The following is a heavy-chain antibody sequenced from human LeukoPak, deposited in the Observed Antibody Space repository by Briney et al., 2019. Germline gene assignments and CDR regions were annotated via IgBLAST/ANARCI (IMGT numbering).Heavy chain of an antibody. D-gene: IGHD3-9*01. V-gene: IGHV3-30*02. Sequence: QPGGSLRLSCAASGFTFSSYGMHWVRQAPGKGLEWVAFIRYDGSNKYYADSVKGRFTISRDNSKNTPYLQMNSLRAEDTAVYYCAIRRRYDILTGYYKDYWGQGTLVTVSS. CDR3: AIRRRYDILTGYYKDY. J-gene: IGHJ4*02. CDR2: IRYDGSNK. CDR1: GFTFSSYG.